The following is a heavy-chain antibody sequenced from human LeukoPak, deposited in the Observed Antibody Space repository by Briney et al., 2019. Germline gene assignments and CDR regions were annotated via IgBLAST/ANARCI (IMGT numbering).Heavy chain of an antibody. D-gene: IGHD3-9*01. J-gene: IGHJ1*01. V-gene: IGHV1-18*04. CDR3: ARSYDILTGPGDFQH. CDR1: GYTFTCYG. CDR2: ISAYNGNT. Sequence: ASVKVSCKASGYTFTCYGISWVRQAPGQGLEWMGWISAYNGNTNYAQKLQGRVTMTTDTSTSTAYMELRSLRSDDTAVYHCARSYDILTGPGDFQHWGQGTLVTVSS.